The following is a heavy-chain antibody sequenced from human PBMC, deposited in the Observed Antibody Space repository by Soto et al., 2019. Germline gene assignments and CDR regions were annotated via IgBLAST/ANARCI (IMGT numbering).Heavy chain of an antibody. Sequence: GGSLRLSCAASGFTFSSYAMSWVRQAPGKGLERVSAISGSGGSTYYADSVKGRFTISRDNSKNTLYLQMNSLRAEDTAVYYCAKDQRTAVAGTPRDAFDIWGQGTMVTVSS. CDR2: ISGSGGST. D-gene: IGHD6-19*01. CDR1: GFTFSSYA. CDR3: AKDQRTAVAGTPRDAFDI. V-gene: IGHV3-23*01. J-gene: IGHJ3*02.